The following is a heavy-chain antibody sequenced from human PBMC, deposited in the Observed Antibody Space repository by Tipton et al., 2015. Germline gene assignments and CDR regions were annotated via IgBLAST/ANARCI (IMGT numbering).Heavy chain of an antibody. CDR3: ARCRTNAFDI. V-gene: IGHV6-1*01. J-gene: IGHJ3*02. CDR2: TYYRSKWYS. D-gene: IGHD1-7*01. Sequence: GLVKPSQTLSLTCAISGDSVSSNTAAWHWIRQSPSRGLEWLGNTYYRSKWYSDYAVSVKSRITINSDTSKNQFSLQLNSVTPEDTAVYYCARCRTNAFDILGQATLVTVSS. CDR1: GDSVSSNTAA.